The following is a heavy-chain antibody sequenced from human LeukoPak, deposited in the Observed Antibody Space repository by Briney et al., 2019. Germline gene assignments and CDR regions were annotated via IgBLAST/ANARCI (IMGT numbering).Heavy chain of an antibody. D-gene: IGHD5-18*01. CDR3: ARSRIQLWNSPFDY. CDR1: GGSISSGGYY. J-gene: IGHJ4*02. V-gene: IGHV4-31*03. CDR2: IYYSGST. Sequence: SQTLSLTCTVSGGSISSGGYYWSRIRQHPGKGLEWIGYIYYSGSTYYNPSLKSRVTISVDTSKNQFSLKLSSVTAADTGVYYCARSRIQLWNSPFDYWGQGILVTASS.